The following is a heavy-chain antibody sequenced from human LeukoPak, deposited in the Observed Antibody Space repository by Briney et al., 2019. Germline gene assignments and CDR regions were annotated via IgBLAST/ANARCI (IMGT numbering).Heavy chain of an antibody. V-gene: IGHV4-59*01. J-gene: IGHJ5*02. CDR3: ARGGFGSSTWYFELDP. CDR1: GGSISSNY. CDR2: IYYLGST. Sequence: KPSETLSLTCTVSGGSISSNYWSWIRQPPGKGLEWIGCIYYLGSTNYNPSLESRVTVSVDTSKNQFSLELSAVTAADTALYYCARGGFGSSTWYFELDPWGQGTLVTVSS. D-gene: IGHD6-13*01.